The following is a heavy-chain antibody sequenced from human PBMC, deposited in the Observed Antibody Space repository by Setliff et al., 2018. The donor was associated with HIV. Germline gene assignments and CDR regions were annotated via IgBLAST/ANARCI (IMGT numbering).Heavy chain of an antibody. J-gene: IGHJ3*02. CDR2: FYSSGTT. CDR1: GGPMSGYY. Sequence: SETLSLTCTVSGGPMSGYYWSWLRQSPVKGLEWIRSFYSSGTTNYNPSFKSRVSISLDTSRSQFSLMLSSVTAADTAIYYCAKYWRASGTYVFDIWGLGTMVTVSS. V-gene: IGHV4-4*08. D-gene: IGHD2-15*01. CDR3: AKYWRASGTYVFDI.